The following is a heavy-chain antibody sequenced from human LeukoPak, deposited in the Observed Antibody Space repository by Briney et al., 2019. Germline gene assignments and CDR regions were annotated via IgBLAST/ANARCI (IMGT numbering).Heavy chain of an antibody. D-gene: IGHD3-10*01. CDR3: ARDLSPVVRASPMGY. Sequence: GRSLRLSCAASGFTFTSYGMHWVRQAPGKGLEWVALITYDGYYKYYSDSVKGRFTISCDTSKNTLYLQMNSLRAEDTAVYYCARDLSPVVRASPMGYWGQGTLVTVSS. V-gene: IGHV3-30*03. J-gene: IGHJ4*02. CDR1: GFTFTSYG. CDR2: ITYDGYYK.